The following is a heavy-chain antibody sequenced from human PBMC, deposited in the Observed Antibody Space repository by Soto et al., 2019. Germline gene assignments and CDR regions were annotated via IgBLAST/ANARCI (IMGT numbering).Heavy chain of an antibody. V-gene: IGHV1-2*02. D-gene: IGHD2-21*02. CDR1: GYTFTSYY. J-gene: IGHJ4*02. CDR2: INPDSGDT. Sequence: QAQLVQSGAEVKKPGASVKVSCEASGYTFTSYYIHWVRQAPGQGLEWMGWINPDSGDTKYAQKFRGRVTITRDTSITTAYMEVQMLTSDDTAVYYCARQLAYCGGDCFTEPVDYWGQGTLVTVST. CDR3: ARQLAYCGGDCFTEPVDY.